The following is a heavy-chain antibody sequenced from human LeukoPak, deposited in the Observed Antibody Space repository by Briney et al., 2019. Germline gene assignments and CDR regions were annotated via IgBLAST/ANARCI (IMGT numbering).Heavy chain of an antibody. D-gene: IGHD1-7*01. CDR1: GGSISSGGYS. Sequence: PSETLSLTCAVSGGSISSGGYSWSWIRQPPGKGLEWIGYIYHSGSTYYHPSLKSRVTISVDRSKNQFSLKLSSVTAADTAVYYCARVNYDPAAFDIWGQGTLVTVSS. V-gene: IGHV4-30-2*01. CDR3: ARVNYDPAAFDI. CDR2: IYHSGST. J-gene: IGHJ3*02.